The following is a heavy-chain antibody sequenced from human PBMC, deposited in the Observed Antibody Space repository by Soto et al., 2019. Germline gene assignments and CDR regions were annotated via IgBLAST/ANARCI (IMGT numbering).Heavy chain of an antibody. J-gene: IGHJ4*02. D-gene: IGHD2-2*01. Sequence: PGESLKISCQASGYSFTAYWITWVRQMPGKGLEWMATIDPSDSYVDYSPSFRGHVTFSVDRSITTVYLQWNSLKASDSAMYFCTRRASSSFYHFDFWGQGALLTVSS. CDR2: IDPSDSYV. V-gene: IGHV5-10-1*01. CDR1: GYSFTAYW. CDR3: TRRASSSFYHFDF.